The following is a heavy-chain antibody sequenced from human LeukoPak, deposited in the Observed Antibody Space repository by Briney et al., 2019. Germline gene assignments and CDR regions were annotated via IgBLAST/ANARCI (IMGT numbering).Heavy chain of an antibody. D-gene: IGHD2-2*01. CDR3: ARDLKYCSSTSCYPPSDDYFDY. Sequence: GGSLRLSCAASGFTFSSYSMNWVRQAPGKGLEWVSSISSSSSYIYYADSVKGRFTISRDNAKNSLYLQMNSLRAEDRAVYYCARDLKYCSSTSCYPPSDDYFDYWGQGTLVTVSS. J-gene: IGHJ4*02. CDR1: GFTFSSYS. V-gene: IGHV3-21*01. CDR2: ISSSSSYI.